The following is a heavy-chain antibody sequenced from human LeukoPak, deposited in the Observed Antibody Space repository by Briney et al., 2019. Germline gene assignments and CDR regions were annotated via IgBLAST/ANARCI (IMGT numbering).Heavy chain of an antibody. CDR2: INPSGGST. CDR3: ARGPDLLQYTVMVPEGIDY. CDR1: GYTFTSYY. J-gene: IGHJ4*02. D-gene: IGHD5-18*01. Sequence: ASVKVSCKASGYTFTSYYMHWVRQAPGQGLEWMGIINPSGGSTSYAQKFQGRVTMTTDTSTSTVNMELSSLRSEDTAVYYCARGPDLLQYTVMVPEGIDYWGQGTLVTVSS. V-gene: IGHV1-46*01.